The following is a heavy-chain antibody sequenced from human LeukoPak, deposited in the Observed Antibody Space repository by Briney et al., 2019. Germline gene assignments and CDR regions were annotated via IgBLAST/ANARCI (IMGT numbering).Heavy chain of an antibody. D-gene: IGHD3-9*01. CDR1: GGSISSYY. V-gene: IGHV4-59*01. CDR2: IYYSGST. CDR3: ARAGYDILTGYSLGVAFDI. J-gene: IGHJ3*02. Sequence: SETLSLTCTVSGGSISSYYWSWIRQPPGKGLEWIGYIYYSGSTNYNPSLKSRVTISVDTSKNQFSLKLSSVTAADTAVYYCARAGYDILTGYSLGVAFDIWGQGTMVTVSS.